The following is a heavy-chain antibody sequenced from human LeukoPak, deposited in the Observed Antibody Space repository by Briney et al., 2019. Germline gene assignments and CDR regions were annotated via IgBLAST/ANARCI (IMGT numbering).Heavy chain of an antibody. CDR2: LYYSGST. Sequence: PSETLSLTCGVYGGPFCCYYWSWIRQPPGKGLEWIGSLYYSGSTYYNPSPMSGGTISVDTSKNQFSLKLSRVPAAATAVYYCAAASARHSLPAAKWFFDYWGQGTLVTVSS. CDR3: AAASARHSLPAAKWFFDY. D-gene: IGHD2-2*01. J-gene: IGHJ4*02. CDR1: GGPFCCYY. V-gene: IGHV4-34*01.